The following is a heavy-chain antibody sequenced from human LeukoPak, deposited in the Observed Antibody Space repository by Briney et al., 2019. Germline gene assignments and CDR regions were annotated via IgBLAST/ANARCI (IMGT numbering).Heavy chain of an antibody. D-gene: IGHD4-11*01. CDR3: ARGYSNYGYTFDI. J-gene: IGHJ3*02. Sequence: GGSLRLSCAASGFTLSSHSMNWVRQAPGKGLEWVSSISSSSIYIYYADSLKGRLTISRDNARNSLYLQMNSLRAEDTAVYYCARGYSNYGYTFDIWGQGTMVTVSS. CDR1: GFTLSSHS. CDR2: ISSSSIYI. V-gene: IGHV3-21*01.